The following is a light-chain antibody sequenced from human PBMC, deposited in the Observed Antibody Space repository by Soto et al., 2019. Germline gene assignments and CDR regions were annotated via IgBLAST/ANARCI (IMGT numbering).Light chain of an antibody. CDR2: KAS. V-gene: IGKV1-5*03. CDR1: QPIXSW. CDR3: QHYKSDSEA. Sequence: IQVTQCPSTLSGSAGDRVTIACRASQPIXSWLAWCQQKPGKAPKFLXDKASTLKRGGPSRLSGSGSGTEFTLTISSLHPDDFANYYCQHYKSDSEAFGQGTKVDIK. J-gene: IGKJ1*01.